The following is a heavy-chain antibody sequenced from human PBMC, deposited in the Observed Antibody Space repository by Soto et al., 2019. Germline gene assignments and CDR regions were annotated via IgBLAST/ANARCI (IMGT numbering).Heavy chain of an antibody. CDR3: AKAPTPIPEKVPAAEKHYYHYGMDV. V-gene: IGHV1-2*04. J-gene: IGHJ6*02. CDR2: INPNSGGT. D-gene: IGHD2-2*01. Sequence: GASVKVSCKASGYTFTGYYMHWVRQAPGQGLEWMGWINPNSGGTNYAQKFQGWVTMTRDTSISTAYMELSRLRSDDTAVYYCAKAPTPIPEKVPAAEKHYYHYGMDVWGQGTTVTVSS. CDR1: GYTFTGYY.